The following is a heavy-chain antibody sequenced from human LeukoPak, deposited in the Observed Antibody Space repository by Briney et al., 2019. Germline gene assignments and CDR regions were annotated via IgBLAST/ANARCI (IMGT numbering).Heavy chain of an antibody. Sequence: GGSLRLSCAASGFTFDDYGMSWVRQAPGKGLEWVSGINWNGGSTGYADSVKGRFTISRDNAKNSLYLQMNSLRAEDTALYHCARSSGNYYYHGMDVWGQGTTVTVSS. J-gene: IGHJ6*02. CDR1: GFTFDDYG. CDR2: INWNGGST. V-gene: IGHV3-20*01. CDR3: ARSSGNYYYHGMDV.